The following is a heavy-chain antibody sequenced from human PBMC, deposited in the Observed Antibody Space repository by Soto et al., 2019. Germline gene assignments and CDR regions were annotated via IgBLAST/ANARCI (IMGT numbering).Heavy chain of an antibody. CDR3: ARVWIAYSSGLGY. D-gene: IGHD6-19*01. CDR2: IFPGGST. J-gene: IGHJ4*02. CDR1: GFIVSRNY. V-gene: IGHV3-66*01. Sequence: PGGSLRLSCVASGFIVSRNYMTWVRQAPGEGLEWVSVIFPGGSTYYADSVKGRFTISRDNSKNTLYLQMNSLRAEDTAVYYCARVWIAYSSGLGYWGQGTLVTVSS.